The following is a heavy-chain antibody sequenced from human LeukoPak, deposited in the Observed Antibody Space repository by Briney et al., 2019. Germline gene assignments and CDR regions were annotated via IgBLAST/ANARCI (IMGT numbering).Heavy chain of an antibody. J-gene: IGHJ6*02. Sequence: ASVKVSCKASGYTFTSYYMHWVRQAPGQGLEWMGIINRSGGSTSYAQKFQGRVTMTRDTSTSTVYMELSSLRSEDTAVYYCARVDDSYGEIYFYGMDVWGQGTTVTVSS. CDR2: INRSGGST. V-gene: IGHV1-46*01. CDR1: GYTFTSYY. D-gene: IGHD5-18*01. CDR3: ARVDDSYGEIYFYGMDV.